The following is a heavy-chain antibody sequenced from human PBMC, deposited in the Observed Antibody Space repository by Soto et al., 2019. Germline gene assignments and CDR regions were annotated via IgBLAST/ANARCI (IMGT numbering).Heavy chain of an antibody. CDR1: GFTFSSYA. V-gene: IGHV3-23*01. Sequence: GGSLRLSCAASGFTFSSYAMSWVRQAPGKGLEWVSAISGSGGSTYYADSVKGRFTISRDNSKNTLYLQMNSLRAEDTAVYYCAKDHKGWELPKLFDYWGQGTLVTVSS. CDR2: ISGSGGST. CDR3: AKDHKGWELPKLFDY. D-gene: IGHD1-26*01. J-gene: IGHJ4*02.